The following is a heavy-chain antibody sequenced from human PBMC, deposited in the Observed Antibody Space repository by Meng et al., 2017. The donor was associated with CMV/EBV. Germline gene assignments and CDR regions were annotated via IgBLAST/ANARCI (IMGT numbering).Heavy chain of an antibody. CDR1: GFTFSSFE. J-gene: IGHJ6*02. V-gene: IGHV3-48*03. Sequence: GGSLRLSCAASGFTFSSFEMNWVRQAPGKGLEWTSYISAGGDTIYYADSVKGRFTISRDNAKKSLYLQMNSLRAEDTAIYYCARNLGARTPRDAMDVWGQGTRSPSP. D-gene: IGHD6-6*01. CDR2: ISAGGDTI. CDR3: ARNLGARTPRDAMDV.